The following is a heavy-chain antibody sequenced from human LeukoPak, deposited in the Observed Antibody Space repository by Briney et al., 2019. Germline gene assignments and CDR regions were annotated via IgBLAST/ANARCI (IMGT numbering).Heavy chain of an antibody. CDR1: GFTFSSYA. CDR3: AKGSEKRAPFQRITIFGVVITPLDY. D-gene: IGHD3-3*01. Sequence: GGSLRLSCAASGFTFSSYAMSWVRQAPGKGLEWVSAISGSGGSTYYADSVKGRFTISRDNSKNTLYLQMNSLRAEDTAVYYCAKGSEKRAPFQRITIFGVVITPLDYWGQGTLVTVSS. V-gene: IGHV3-23*01. CDR2: ISGSGGST. J-gene: IGHJ4*02.